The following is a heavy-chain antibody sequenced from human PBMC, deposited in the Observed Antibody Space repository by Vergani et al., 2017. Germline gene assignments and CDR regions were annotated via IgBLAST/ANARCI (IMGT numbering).Heavy chain of an antibody. CDR1: GFTFSSYA. D-gene: IGHD3-3*01. Sequence: EVQLLESGGGLVQPGGSLRLSCAASGFTFSSYAMSWVRQAPGKGLEWVSAISGSGGSTYYADSVKGRFTISRDNSKNTLYLQMNSLRAEDTAVYYCAKGTDFWSGYYRYYYYYMDVWGKGTTVTVSS. CDR3: AKGTDFWSGYYRYYYYYMDV. CDR2: ISGSGGST. V-gene: IGHV3-23*01. J-gene: IGHJ6*03.